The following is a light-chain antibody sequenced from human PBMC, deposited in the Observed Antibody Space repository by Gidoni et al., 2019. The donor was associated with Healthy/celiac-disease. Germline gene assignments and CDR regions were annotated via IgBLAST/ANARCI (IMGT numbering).Light chain of an antibody. Sequence: QSALTQPASVSGSPGQSITISCTGTSSDVGGYNYVSWYQQHPGKAPNLMIYEVSNRPSGVSTRFSGSKSGNTASLTISGLQAEDEADYYCSSYTSSSTVVFGGGTKLTVL. CDR3: SSYTSSSTVV. CDR1: SSDVGGYNY. CDR2: EVS. V-gene: IGLV2-14*01. J-gene: IGLJ2*01.